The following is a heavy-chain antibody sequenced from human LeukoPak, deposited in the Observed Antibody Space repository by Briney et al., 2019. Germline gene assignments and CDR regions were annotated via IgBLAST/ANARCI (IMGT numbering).Heavy chain of an antibody. CDR2: IYYSGRT. V-gene: IGHV4-30-4*01. Sequence: SETLSLTCTVSGGSISSGDYYWSWIRQPPGKGLEWIGYIYYSGRTYCNPSLESQVTISVDTSKNHFSLKLSSVTAADTAVYYCARRSDNSGHYIDYWGQGTLVTVSS. J-gene: IGHJ4*02. CDR3: ARRSDNSGHYIDY. CDR1: GGSISSGDYY. D-gene: IGHD3-22*01.